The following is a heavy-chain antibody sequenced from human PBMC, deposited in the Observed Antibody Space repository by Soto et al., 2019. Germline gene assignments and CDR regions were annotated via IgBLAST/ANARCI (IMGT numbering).Heavy chain of an antibody. Sequence: NPGGSLRLSCPASGFTFTNHNMNWVRQAPGKGLGWVSSISSSSSFRNYADSVKGRFSISRDNDKNLVYLQMDSLRAEDTAVYYCARDPPLSVLVVVATDDFWGQGT. V-gene: IGHV3-21*01. CDR3: ARDPPLSVLVVVATDDF. D-gene: IGHD2-21*01. CDR1: GFTFTNHN. CDR2: ISSSSSFR. J-gene: IGHJ4*02.